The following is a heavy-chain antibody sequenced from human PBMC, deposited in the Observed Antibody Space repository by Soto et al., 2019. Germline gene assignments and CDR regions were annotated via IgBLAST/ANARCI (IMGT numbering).Heavy chain of an antibody. CDR2: INYSGST. CDR3: ARDILLWFGELPPRAHDAFDI. Sequence: QVQLQESGPGLVKPSQTLSLTCTVSGGSISSGGYFWSWIRQHPGKGLEWIGDINYSGSTYSNPSLKSRLTIAVDPSKNQFALKLSSVTAADTAVYYCARDILLWFGELPPRAHDAFDIWGQGKMVTVSS. D-gene: IGHD3-10*01. V-gene: IGHV4-31*03. CDR1: GGSISSGGYF. J-gene: IGHJ3*02.